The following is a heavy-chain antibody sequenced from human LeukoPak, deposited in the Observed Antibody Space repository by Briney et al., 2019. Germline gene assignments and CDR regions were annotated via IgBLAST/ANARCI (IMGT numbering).Heavy chain of an antibody. D-gene: IGHD3-22*01. V-gene: IGHV3-23*01. CDR3: AKRRRYYYDSSGYYYGIDY. CDR2: ISGSGGST. J-gene: IGHJ4*02. CDR1: GFTFSSYA. Sequence: PGASLRLSCAASGFTFSSYAMSWVRQAPGKGLEWVSAISGSGGSTYYADSVKGRFTISRDNSKNTLYLQMNSLRDEDTAVYYCAKRRRYYYDSSGYYYGIDYWGQGTLVTVSS.